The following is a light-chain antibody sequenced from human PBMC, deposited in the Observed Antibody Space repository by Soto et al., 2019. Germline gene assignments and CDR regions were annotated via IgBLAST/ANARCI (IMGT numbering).Light chain of an antibody. CDR1: QYINTR. V-gene: IGKV3D-11*03. Sequence: ESVLTQSPATLSSFPGDRVTLSCRASQYINTRLAWYQHRPGQAPRLLIYQTSIRAAGIPARFSASGSGTDFTLTISDVQPEDFAVYYCQQYSTTPITFGQGTRLEIK. CDR3: QQYSTTPIT. CDR2: QTS. J-gene: IGKJ5*01.